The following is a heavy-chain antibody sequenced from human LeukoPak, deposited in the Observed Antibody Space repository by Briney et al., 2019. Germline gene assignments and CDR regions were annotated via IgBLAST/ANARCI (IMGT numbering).Heavy chain of an antibody. J-gene: IGHJ4*02. Sequence: GASVEVSCKASGYTFTGYYMHWVRQAPGQGLEWMGWTNPNSGGTNYAQKFHGRVTMTRDTSISTAYMELSRLRSDDTAVYYCARGEITSGGVIVVFDYWGQGTLVTVSS. D-gene: IGHD3-16*02. V-gene: IGHV1-2*02. CDR1: GYTFTGYY. CDR2: TNPNSGGT. CDR3: ARGEITSGGVIVVFDY.